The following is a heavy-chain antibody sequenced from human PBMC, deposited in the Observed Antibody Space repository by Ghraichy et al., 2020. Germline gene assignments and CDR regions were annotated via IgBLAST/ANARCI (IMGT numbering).Heavy chain of an antibody. V-gene: IGHV4-39*01. CDR1: GGSISSSSYY. D-gene: IGHD2-2*01. CDR2: IYYSGST. Sequence: SETLSLTCTVSGGSISSSSYYWGWIRQPPGKGLEWIGSIYYSGSTYYNPSLKSRVTISVDTSKNQFSLKLSSVTAADTAVYYCARVVVVPAASYYYGMDVWGQGTTVTVSS. J-gene: IGHJ6*02. CDR3: ARVVVVPAASYYYGMDV.